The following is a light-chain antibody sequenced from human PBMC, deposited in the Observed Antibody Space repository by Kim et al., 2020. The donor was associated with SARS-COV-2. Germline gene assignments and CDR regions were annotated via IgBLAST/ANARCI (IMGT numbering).Light chain of an antibody. CDR3: SSYTSSSTLVV. V-gene: IGLV2-14*03. Sequence: QSLTISCTGTSSDVGGYKYVSWYQQHPGKAPKLMIYDVSNRPSGVSNRFSGSKSGNTASLTISGLQAEDEADYYCSSYTSSSTLVVFGGGTKLTVL. CDR1: SSDVGGYKY. J-gene: IGLJ2*01. CDR2: DVS.